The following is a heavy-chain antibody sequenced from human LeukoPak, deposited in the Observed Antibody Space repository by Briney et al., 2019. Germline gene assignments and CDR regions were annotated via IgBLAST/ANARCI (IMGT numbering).Heavy chain of an antibody. Sequence: GESLRISCKGSGYSFTSYWIGWVRQMPGKGLEWMGIIYPGDSDTRYSPSFQGQVTISADKSLSTAHLQWSSLKASDTAMYYCARHQIAADLDYWGQGTLVTVSS. CDR2: IYPGDSDT. J-gene: IGHJ4*02. CDR3: ARHQIAADLDY. V-gene: IGHV5-51*01. D-gene: IGHD6-13*01. CDR1: GYSFTSYW.